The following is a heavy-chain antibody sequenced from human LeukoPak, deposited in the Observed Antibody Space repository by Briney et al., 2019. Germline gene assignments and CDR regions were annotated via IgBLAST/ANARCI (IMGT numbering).Heavy chain of an antibody. V-gene: IGHV4-39*01. CDR1: GGSVSSSSFH. Sequence: SETLSLTCTVSGGSVSSSSFHWGWIRQPTGKGLEWIGSIFPSGTTYYNPSLKSRVSISVDTSKNQFSLKVRSVTAADTAVYYCARYESAAGFFDYWGQGTLVTVSS. CDR3: ARYESAAGFFDY. J-gene: IGHJ4*02. CDR2: IFPSGTT. D-gene: IGHD6-13*01.